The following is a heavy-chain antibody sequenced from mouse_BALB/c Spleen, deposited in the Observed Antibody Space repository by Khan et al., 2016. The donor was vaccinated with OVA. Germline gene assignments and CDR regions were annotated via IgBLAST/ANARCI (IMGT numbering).Heavy chain of an antibody. V-gene: IGHV3-8*02. CDR2: IIYTGYT. J-gene: IGHJ3*01. Sequence: EVKLLESGPSLVKPSQTLSLTCSVTGDSITTGYWNWIRKFPGNKLEYMGYIIYTGYTYYNPSLKSRISITRHTSNNQYYLQLKSVTDEDTATYYCARSTYRYAFVYWGQGTLVTVSA. D-gene: IGHD2-14*01. CDR3: ARSTYRYAFVY. CDR1: GDSITTGY.